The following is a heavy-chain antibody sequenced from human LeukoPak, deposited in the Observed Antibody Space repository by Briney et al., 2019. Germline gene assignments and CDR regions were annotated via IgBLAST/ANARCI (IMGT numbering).Heavy chain of an antibody. V-gene: IGHV1-69*13. CDR2: IIPIFGTA. CDR1: GYTFTSYA. Sequence: SVKVSCKASGYTFTSYAMHWVRQAPGQGLEWMGGIIPIFGTANYAQKFQGRVTITADESTSTAYMELSSLRSEDTAVYYCASSDYGDLYYFDYWGQGTLVTVSS. J-gene: IGHJ4*02. CDR3: ASSDYGDLYYFDY. D-gene: IGHD4-17*01.